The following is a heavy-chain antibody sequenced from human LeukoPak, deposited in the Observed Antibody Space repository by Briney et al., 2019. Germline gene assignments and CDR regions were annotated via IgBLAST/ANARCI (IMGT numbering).Heavy chain of an antibody. V-gene: IGHV4-38-2*01. D-gene: IGHD4-17*01. Sequence: SETLSLTCAVSGYSISSGYYWGWIRQPPGKGLEWIGSIYHSGSTYYNPSLKSRVTISVDTYKNQFSLKLSSVTAADTAVYYCARHLPLTTDEFDPWGQGTLVTVSS. CDR3: ARHLPLTTDEFDP. CDR1: GYSISSGYY. J-gene: IGHJ5*02. CDR2: IYHSGST.